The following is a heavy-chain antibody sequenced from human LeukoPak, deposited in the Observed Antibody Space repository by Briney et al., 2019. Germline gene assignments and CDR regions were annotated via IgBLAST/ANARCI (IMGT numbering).Heavy chain of an antibody. Sequence: PGGSLRLPCAASGFTFSSYWMHWVRQAPGKGLVWVSRINSDGSSTSYADSVKGRFTISRDNAKNTLYLQMNSLRAEDTAVYYCARALAVAGTGGFDPWGQGTLVTASS. CDR2: INSDGSST. CDR1: GFTFSSYW. J-gene: IGHJ5*02. D-gene: IGHD6-19*01. CDR3: ARALAVAGTGGFDP. V-gene: IGHV3-74*01.